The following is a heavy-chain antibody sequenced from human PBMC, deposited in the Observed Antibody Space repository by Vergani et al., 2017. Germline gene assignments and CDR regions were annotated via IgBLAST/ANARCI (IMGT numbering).Heavy chain of an antibody. D-gene: IGHD5/OR15-5a*01. CDR3: ARAGSVTTSSLRYNFYMDG. CDR1: GFSSSSHA. CDR2: ISNDGSKK. Sequence: QVQLAESGGGRVQPGRSLRLSCAASGFSSSSHAIHWVRQAPGKGLEWVAVISNDGSKKYYADSVKGRFTISRDNSKNTLDLQMNSLRTQDTAVYYCARAGSVTTSSLRYNFYMDGWDEGTTIAVS. J-gene: IGHJ6*03. V-gene: IGHV3-30*03.